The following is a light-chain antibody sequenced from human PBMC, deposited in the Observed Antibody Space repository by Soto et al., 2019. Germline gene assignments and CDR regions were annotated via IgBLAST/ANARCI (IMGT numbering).Light chain of an antibody. CDR2: DAS. CDR3: QQGSNWPPGVFT. J-gene: IGKJ3*01. CDR1: QSVSSY. Sequence: EIVLTQSPATLSLSPGERATLSCRASQSVSSYLAWYQQKPGQAPRLLIYDASNRATGIPARFSGSGSGTDFTLTISSLEPEDFAVYYCQQGSNWPPGVFTFGPGTKVDIK. V-gene: IGKV3-11*01.